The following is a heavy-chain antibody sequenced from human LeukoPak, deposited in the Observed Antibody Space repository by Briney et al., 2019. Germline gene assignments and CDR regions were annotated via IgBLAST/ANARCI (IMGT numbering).Heavy chain of an antibody. Sequence: SETLSLTCTVSGGSIISYYWSWIRQPPGKGLEWIGYIYYSGSTNYNPSLKSRVTISVDTSKNQFSLKLSSVTAADTAVYYCARGSHSYDAFDIWGQGTMVTVSS. CDR2: IYYSGST. V-gene: IGHV4-59*01. CDR1: GGSIISYY. D-gene: IGHD5-18*01. J-gene: IGHJ3*02. CDR3: ARGSHSYDAFDI.